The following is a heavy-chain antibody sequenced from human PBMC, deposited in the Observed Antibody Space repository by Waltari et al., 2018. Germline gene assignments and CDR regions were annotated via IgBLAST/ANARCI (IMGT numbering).Heavy chain of an antibody. V-gene: IGHV4-39*07. CDR1: GGSISSSSYY. CDR3: ARGQTVAGPGDY. D-gene: IGHD6-19*01. Sequence: QLQLQESGPGLVKPSETLSLTCTVSGGSISSSSYYWGWIRQPPGKGLEWIGRIYYSGSTYYHPSLKSRVTISVDTSKNQFSLKLSSVTAADTAVYYCARGQTVAGPGDYWGQGTLVTVSS. CDR2: IYYSGST. J-gene: IGHJ4*02.